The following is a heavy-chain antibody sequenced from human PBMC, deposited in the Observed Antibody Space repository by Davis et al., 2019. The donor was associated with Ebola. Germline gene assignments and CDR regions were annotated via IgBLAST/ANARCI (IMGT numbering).Heavy chain of an antibody. CDR3: ARGVAGTTFYAFDI. CDR2: INPSGGTT. D-gene: IGHD1-7*01. Sequence: ASVKVSCKASGYTLVSYYAHWVRQAPGQGLEWMGIINPSGGTTTYAQKFQGRVTMTRDTSTNTLYMELSSLTSGDTAVYYCARGVAGTTFYAFDIWGQGTMVTVSS. J-gene: IGHJ3*02. CDR1: GYTLVSYY. V-gene: IGHV1-46*01.